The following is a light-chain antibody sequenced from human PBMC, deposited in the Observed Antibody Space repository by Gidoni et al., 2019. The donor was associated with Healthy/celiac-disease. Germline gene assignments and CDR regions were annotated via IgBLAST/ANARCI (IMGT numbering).Light chain of an antibody. CDR3: QQYNNWPRT. CDR2: GAS. Sequence: EIVMTQSPATLSVSPGDRATLSCRASQSVSINLAWYQQKPGQAPRLLIYGASTRAPGIPARFSCSGSGTEFTLTISSLQSEDFAVYYCQQYNNWPRTFGPGAKVEIK. V-gene: IGKV3-15*01. CDR1: QSVSIN. J-gene: IGKJ1*01.